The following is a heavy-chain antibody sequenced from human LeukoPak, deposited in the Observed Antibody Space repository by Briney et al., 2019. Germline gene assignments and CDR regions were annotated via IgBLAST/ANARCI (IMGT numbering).Heavy chain of an antibody. CDR1: GGSISSYY. D-gene: IGHD3-22*01. V-gene: IGHV4-59*01. J-gene: IGHJ4*02. Sequence: KPSETLSLTCTVSGGSISSYYWSWIRQPPGKGLEWIGYIYYSGSTNYNPSLKSRVTISVDTSKNQFSLKLRSVTAADTAVYYCARVTGYMIEDYFDYWGRGTLVTVSS. CDR3: ARVTGYMIEDYFDY. CDR2: IYYSGST.